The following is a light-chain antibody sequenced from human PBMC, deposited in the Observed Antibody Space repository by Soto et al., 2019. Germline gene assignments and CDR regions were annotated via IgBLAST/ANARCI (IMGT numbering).Light chain of an antibody. J-gene: IGLJ1*01. CDR3: TTFAPGRIYV. V-gene: IGLV2-14*01. CDR2: EVN. Sequence: QSVLTQPASVSGSPGQSITISCSGASSDIGPYDYVSWYQHHPGRAPKLLIYEVNNRPSGVSYRFSGSKSGNTASLTISGLQAEDEGDYYCTTFAPGRIYVFGSGTKLTVL. CDR1: SSDIGPYDY.